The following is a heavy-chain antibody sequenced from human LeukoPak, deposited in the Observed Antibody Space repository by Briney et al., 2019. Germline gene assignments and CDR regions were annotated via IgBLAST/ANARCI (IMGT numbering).Heavy chain of an antibody. CDR1: GFTFSIYE. V-gene: IGHV3-48*03. CDR2: SSSGSTI. CDR3: ALWGGYYGYYYMDV. D-gene: IGHD3-3*01. Sequence: GGSLRLSCAASGFTFSIYEMNWVRQAPGKGLEWVSSSSGSTIYYADSVKGRFTISRDNAKNTLYLQMNSLRAEDTAVYYCALWGGYYGYYYMDVWGKGTTVTVSS. J-gene: IGHJ6*03.